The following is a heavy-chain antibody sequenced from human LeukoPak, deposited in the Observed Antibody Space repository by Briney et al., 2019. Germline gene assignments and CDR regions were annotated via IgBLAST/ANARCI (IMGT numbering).Heavy chain of an antibody. D-gene: IGHD5-18*01. Sequence: PGGSLRLSCAASGFTFSSYGIHWVRQAPGKGLDWVAVIWYDGSNKYYADSVKGRFTISRDNSKNTLSLQMNSLRAEDTAVYYCARDQGYGIDYWGQGALVSVSS. J-gene: IGHJ4*02. CDR2: IWYDGSNK. CDR1: GFTFSSYG. V-gene: IGHV3-33*01. CDR3: ARDQGYGIDY.